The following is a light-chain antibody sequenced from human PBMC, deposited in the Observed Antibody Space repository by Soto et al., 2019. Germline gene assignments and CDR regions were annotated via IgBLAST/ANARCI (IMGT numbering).Light chain of an antibody. CDR3: SSYTSTSNLFV. CDR2: EVT. J-gene: IGLJ1*01. Sequence: QSVLTQPASVSGSPGQSITISCTGTSSDVGGYNYVSWYQQHPGKAPKLMIYEVTNRPSGLSDRFSGSKSGNTASLTISGLQAEDEADYYCSSYTSTSNLFVFGTGTKLTVL. V-gene: IGLV2-14*01. CDR1: SSDVGGYNY.